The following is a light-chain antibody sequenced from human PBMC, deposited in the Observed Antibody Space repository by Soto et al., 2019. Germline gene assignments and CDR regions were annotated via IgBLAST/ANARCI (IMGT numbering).Light chain of an antibody. CDR2: SND. CDR1: SSNIGRNT. CDR3: AAWDDSLNGRV. Sequence: QSVLTQPPSASGTPGQRVTISCSGSSSNIGRNTVDWYQHLPGTAPKLLIYSNDQRPSGVPDRFSGSKSGTSASLAISGLQSEDEADYYCAAWDDSLNGRVFGTGTKLTVL. J-gene: IGLJ1*01. V-gene: IGLV1-44*01.